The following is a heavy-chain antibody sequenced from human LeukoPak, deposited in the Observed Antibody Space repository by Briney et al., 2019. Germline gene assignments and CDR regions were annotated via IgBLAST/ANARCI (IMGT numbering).Heavy chain of an antibody. CDR2: ISSSSYM. CDR3: ARTLFFGVPLNCFDP. Sequence: GGSLRLSCAASGFNFSSYNMNWVRQAPGKGLEWVSSISSSSYMYYADSVKGRFTISRDNAKNSLYLQMNSLRAEDTAVYYCARTLFFGVPLNCFDPWGQGTLVTVSS. V-gene: IGHV3-21*01. J-gene: IGHJ5*02. D-gene: IGHD3-3*01. CDR1: GFNFSSYN.